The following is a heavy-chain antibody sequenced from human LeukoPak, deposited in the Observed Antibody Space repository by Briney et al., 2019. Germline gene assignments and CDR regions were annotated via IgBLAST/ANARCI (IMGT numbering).Heavy chain of an antibody. D-gene: IGHD3-22*01. CDR2: ISSSGSTI. Sequence: PGGSLRLSCAASGFTFSSYEMNWVRRAPGKGLEWVSYISSSGSTIYYADSVKGRFTISRDNAKNALYLQMNSLRAEDTAVYYCARDGPYDSSGYFDYWGQGTLVTVSS. V-gene: IGHV3-48*03. J-gene: IGHJ4*02. CDR3: ARDGPYDSSGYFDY. CDR1: GFTFSSYE.